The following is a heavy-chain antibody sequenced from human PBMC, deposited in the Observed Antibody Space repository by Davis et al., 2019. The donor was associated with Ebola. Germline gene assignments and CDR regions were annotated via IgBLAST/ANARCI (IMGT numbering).Heavy chain of an antibody. J-gene: IGHJ4*02. Sequence: SETLSLTCAVFGGSFSDYYWTWIRQPPGKGLEWIGEINHTGSTSYNPSPKSRVTISVDTSKNQFSLRLTSVTAADTAVYYCASFTFGRGGYWGQGTLVNVSS. V-gene: IGHV4-34*01. CDR1: GGSFSDYY. CDR2: INHTGST. CDR3: ASFTFGRGGY. D-gene: IGHD3-16*01.